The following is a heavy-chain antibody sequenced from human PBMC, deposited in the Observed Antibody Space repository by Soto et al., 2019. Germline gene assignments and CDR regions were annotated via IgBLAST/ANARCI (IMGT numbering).Heavy chain of an antibody. CDR3: ARHGSN. CDR1: GVSISNSSYY. CDR2: IYYSGIT. Sequence: ETLSLTCTVSGVSISNSSYYWGWIRRPPGKGLEWIGTIYYSGITYYNPSLKSRVTISVDTSKNQFSLKLTSVTAADTAVYYCARHGSNWGQGTLVTVSS. V-gene: IGHV4-39*01. J-gene: IGHJ4*02.